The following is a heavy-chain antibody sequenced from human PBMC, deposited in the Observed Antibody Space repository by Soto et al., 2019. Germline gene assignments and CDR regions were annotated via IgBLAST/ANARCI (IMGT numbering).Heavy chain of an antibody. J-gene: IGHJ6*03. CDR1: GYTFTSYG. V-gene: IGHV1-18*01. CDR2: ISAYNGNT. D-gene: IGHD3-3*01. CDR3: ARGLYYDFWSGPRLDYYYMDV. Sequence: ASVKVSCKASGYTFTSYGISWVRQAPGQGLEWMGWISAYNGNTNYAQKLQGRVTMTTDTSTSTAYMELRSLRSDDTAVYYCARGLYYDFWSGPRLDYYYMDVWGKGTTVTVSS.